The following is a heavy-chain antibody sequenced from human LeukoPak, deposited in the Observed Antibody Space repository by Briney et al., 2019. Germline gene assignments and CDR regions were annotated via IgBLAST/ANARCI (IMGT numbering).Heavy chain of an antibody. CDR2: ISYDGNNK. D-gene: IGHD5-18*01. Sequence: SGGSLRLSCAASGFSFSSFAMHWVRQAPGKGPEWVAVISYDGNNKYYADSVKGRFTISRDNSKNTLYLQMNSLRAEDTAVYYCARVEGGGYNYGPDYWGQGTLVTVSS. CDR1: GFSFSSFA. CDR3: ARVEGGGYNYGPDY. V-gene: IGHV3-30-3*01. J-gene: IGHJ4*02.